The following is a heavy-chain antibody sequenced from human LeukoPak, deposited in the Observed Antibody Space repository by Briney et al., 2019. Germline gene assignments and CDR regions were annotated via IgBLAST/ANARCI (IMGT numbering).Heavy chain of an antibody. V-gene: IGHV3-30*02. J-gene: IGHJ4*02. CDR2: IRYDGSNK. CDR1: GFTFSSYE. Sequence: GGSLRLSCAASGFTFSSYEMNWVRQAPGKGLEWVAFIRYDGSNKFYADSVKGRFTISRDNSKNTLFLQMNSLRAEDTAVYYCARESESYDSSGSTFNYWGQGTLVTVSS. CDR3: ARESESYDSSGSTFNY. D-gene: IGHD3-22*01.